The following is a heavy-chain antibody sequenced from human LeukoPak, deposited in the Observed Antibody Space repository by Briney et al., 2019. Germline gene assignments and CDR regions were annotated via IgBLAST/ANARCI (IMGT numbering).Heavy chain of an antibody. CDR3: AKAPVTTCSGAYCYPFDY. J-gene: IGHJ4*02. V-gene: IGHV3-23*01. Sequence: GGTLRLSCAASGFTFSSYGMSWVRQAPGKGLEWVSTISGGGGSTYFPDSVKGRFTISRDNSKNTVYLQMNSLRAGDAAVYYCAKAPVTTCSGAYCYPFDYWSQGTLVTVSS. CDR1: GFTFSSYG. CDR2: ISGGGGST. D-gene: IGHD2-15*01.